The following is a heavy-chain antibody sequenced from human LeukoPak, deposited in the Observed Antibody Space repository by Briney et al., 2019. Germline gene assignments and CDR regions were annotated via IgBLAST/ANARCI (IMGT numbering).Heavy chain of an antibody. V-gene: IGHV3-49*03. CDR1: GFTFGDYA. J-gene: IGHJ4*02. CDR2: IRSKAYGGTT. Sequence: GGSLRLSCTASGFTFGDYAMSWFRQAPGKGLEGVGFIRSKAYGGTTEYAASVKGRFTISRYDSKSIAYLQMNSLKTEDTAVYYCTAAGTAIDFDYWGQGTLVTVSS. D-gene: IGHD5-18*01. CDR3: TAAGTAIDFDY.